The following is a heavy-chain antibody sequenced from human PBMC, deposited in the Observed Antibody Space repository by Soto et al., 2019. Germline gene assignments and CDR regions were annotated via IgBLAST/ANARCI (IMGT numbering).Heavy chain of an antibody. CDR2: IFYSGST. J-gene: IGHJ4*02. Sequence: SETLSLTFNVSGGTNSGDYYWTWIRQPPGEGLAGIGYIFYSGSTCSDTSLKSRVTRSVDKSKNQFSLRLSSVTAANTAGYYCVREGVGFESSGDPSRYFGFWGQGILVTVSS. CDR3: VREGVGFESSGDPSRYFGF. D-gene: IGHD6-19*01. V-gene: IGHV4-30-4*08. CDR1: GGTNSGDYY.